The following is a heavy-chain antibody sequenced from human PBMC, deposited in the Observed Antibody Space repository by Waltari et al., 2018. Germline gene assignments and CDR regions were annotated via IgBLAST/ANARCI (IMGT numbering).Heavy chain of an antibody. CDR3: ARAGGCSGGSCYYPYYYYYYMDV. CDR1: GGSISSGGYY. CDR2: IYYSGST. V-gene: IGHV4-31*03. Sequence: QVQLQESGPGLVKPSQTLSLTCTVSGGSISSGGYYWSWIRQHPGKGLEWIGYIYYSGSTYYNPSLKSRVTISVDTSKNQFSLKLSSVTAADTAVYYCARAGGCSGGSCYYPYYYYYYMDVWGKGTTVTVSS. J-gene: IGHJ6*03. D-gene: IGHD2-15*01.